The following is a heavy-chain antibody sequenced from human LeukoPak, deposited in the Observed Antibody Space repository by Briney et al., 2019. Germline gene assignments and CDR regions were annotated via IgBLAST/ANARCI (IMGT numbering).Heavy chain of an antibody. CDR2: ISNDGSKK. D-gene: IGHD2-21*02. J-gene: IGHJ4*02. Sequence: GGSLRLSCAASGFTFSSYGMHWVRQAPGKGLDWVAVISNDGSKKYYADSVKGRFTISRDNSKNTLSLQVSSLRTEDTAVYYCAKDRQVVAAIVLDYWGQGTLVTVSS. CDR3: AKDRQVVAAIVLDY. CDR1: GFTFSSYG. V-gene: IGHV3-30*18.